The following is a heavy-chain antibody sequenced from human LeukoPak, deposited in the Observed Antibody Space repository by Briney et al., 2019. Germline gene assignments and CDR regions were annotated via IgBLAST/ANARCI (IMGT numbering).Heavy chain of an antibody. V-gene: IGHV3-74*01. CDR1: GFAFSNDW. J-gene: IGHJ4*02. CDR3: ARGRGGGYHY. CDR2: INTDGSTT. D-gene: IGHD1-26*01. Sequence: PGGSLRHSCAASGFAFSNDWMYWVRQAPGKGLVWVSRINTDGSTTTYADSVKGRFTISRDNAKNTLYLQMNSLRVEDTAVYYCARGRGGGYHYWGQGPLVTVSS.